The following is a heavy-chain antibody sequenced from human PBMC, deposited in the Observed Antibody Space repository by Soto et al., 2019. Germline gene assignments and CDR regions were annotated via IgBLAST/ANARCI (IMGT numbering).Heavy chain of an antibody. Sequence: LRLSCAASGFSFSRHGMHWVRQAPGKGLEWVAVISYDGSNQDYADSVKGRFSISRDNSKNTVYLQMNSLRVEDSAVYYCARDRSSTYYYYGMDLWGQGTTVTV. CDR3: ARDRSSTYYYYGMDL. D-gene: IGHD6-19*01. CDR2: ISYDGSNQ. J-gene: IGHJ6*02. V-gene: IGHV3-30-3*01. CDR1: GFSFSRHG.